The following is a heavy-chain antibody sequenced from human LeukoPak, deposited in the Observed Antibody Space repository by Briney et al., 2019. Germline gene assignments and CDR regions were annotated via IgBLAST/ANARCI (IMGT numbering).Heavy chain of an antibody. Sequence: GGSLRLSCAASGFTFSSYAMSWVRQAPGKGLEWVSAISGSGGSTYYADSVKGRFTISRDNSKNTLYLQMNSLRAEDTAVYYCAKDSGINVDLIVVVPAAPPYMDVWGKGTTVTVSS. CDR2: ISGSGGST. J-gene: IGHJ6*03. D-gene: IGHD2-2*01. V-gene: IGHV3-23*01. CDR3: AKDSGINVDLIVVVPAAPPYMDV. CDR1: GFTFSSYA.